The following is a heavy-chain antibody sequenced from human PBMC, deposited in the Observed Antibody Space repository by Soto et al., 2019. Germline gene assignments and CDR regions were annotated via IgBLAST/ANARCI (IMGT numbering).Heavy chain of an antibody. Sequence: ASVKVSCKASGYTFTNYDISWVRQAPGQGLEWMGWISTFSGNTQYAQSFQGRVTMTTDTSMTTAYLELRTLTSDDTAVYYCARLGGGSHGYYEFAAWGQGTLVTVSS. D-gene: IGHD4-17*01. CDR1: GYTFTNYD. V-gene: IGHV1-18*04. CDR2: ISTFSGNT. J-gene: IGHJ5*02. CDR3: ARLGGGSHGYYEFAA.